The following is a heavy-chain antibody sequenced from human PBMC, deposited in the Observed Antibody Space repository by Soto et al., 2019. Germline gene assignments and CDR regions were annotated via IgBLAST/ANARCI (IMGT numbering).Heavy chain of an antibody. D-gene: IGHD6-19*01. Sequence: GGSLRLSCAASGFTFNSYAMTGVRQAPGKGLEWVSAISGSGGTTYYADSVKGRFTISRDNSKNTLYLQMNSLRAEDTAVYYCARPAGVTSGSLNWFAPWGQRTLVTVSS. J-gene: IGHJ5*02. CDR1: GFTFNSYA. CDR2: ISGSGGTT. CDR3: ARPAGVTSGSLNWFAP. V-gene: IGHV3-23*01.